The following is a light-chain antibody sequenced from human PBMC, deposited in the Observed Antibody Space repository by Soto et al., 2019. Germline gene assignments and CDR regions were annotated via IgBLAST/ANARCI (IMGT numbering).Light chain of an antibody. CDR2: GAS. Sequence: EIVLTQSPGTLSLSPGERVTLSCRASQSVSSSYLAWYQQKPGQAPRLLFYGASSRATGIPDRFSGSGSGTDFTLTISRLEPEDFAVYYCQQYGSSVTFGQGTRLEI. J-gene: IGKJ5*01. CDR1: QSVSSSY. V-gene: IGKV3-20*01. CDR3: QQYGSSVT.